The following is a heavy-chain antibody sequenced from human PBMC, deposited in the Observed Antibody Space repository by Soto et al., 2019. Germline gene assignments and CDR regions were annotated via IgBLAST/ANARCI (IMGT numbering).Heavy chain of an antibody. Sequence: EVQLVESGGGLVKPGGSLRLSCAASGFTFSSYSMNWVRQAPGKGLEWVSSITNRSSYIYYADSVKGRFTISRDNAKHSLYLQMNSLRAEDTAVYYCARYQTGDFDYWGQGTLVTVSS. V-gene: IGHV3-21*01. CDR1: GFTFSSYS. D-gene: IGHD2-2*01. CDR2: ITNRSSYI. CDR3: ARYQTGDFDY. J-gene: IGHJ4*02.